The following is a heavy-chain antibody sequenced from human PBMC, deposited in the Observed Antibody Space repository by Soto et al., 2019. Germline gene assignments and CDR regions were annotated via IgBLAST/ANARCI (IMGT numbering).Heavy chain of an antibody. D-gene: IGHD6-13*01. J-gene: IGHJ6*02. CDR3: GRDADSSSWYWSYYYYGMDV. Sequence: QVQLVQSGAEVKKPGASVKVSCKASGYTFTSYGISWVRQAPGQGLEWMGWISAYNGNTNYAQKRQGRVTMTTDTSTSTAYMELRSLRSDDTAVYYCGRDADSSSWYWSYYYYGMDVWGQGTTVTVSS. CDR2: ISAYNGNT. CDR1: GYTFTSYG. V-gene: IGHV1-18*01.